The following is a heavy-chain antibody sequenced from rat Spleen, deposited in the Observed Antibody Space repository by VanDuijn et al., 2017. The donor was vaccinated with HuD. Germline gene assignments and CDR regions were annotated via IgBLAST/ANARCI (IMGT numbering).Heavy chain of an antibody. CDR2: IIYDGSGT. CDR3: VRQGYLRDWYFDF. CDR1: GFTFSDHA. Sequence: EVQLVESGGGLVQPGRSLKLSCAASGFTFSDHAMAWVRQFPKKGLEWVAIIIYDGSGTFYRDSVKGRFTVSRDNGKTTLYLEMDSLRSEDMATYYCVRQGYLRDWYFDFWGPGTMVTVSS. J-gene: IGHJ1*01. D-gene: IGHD2-5*01. V-gene: IGHV5-7*01.